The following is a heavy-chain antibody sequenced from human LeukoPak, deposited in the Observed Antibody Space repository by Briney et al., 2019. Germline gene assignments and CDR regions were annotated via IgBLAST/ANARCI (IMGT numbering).Heavy chain of an antibody. CDR2: IKPSGGST. Sequence: ASVKVSCKASGYTFTSYYMHWVRQAPGQGLEWMGIIKPSGGSTSYAQKFQGRVTMTRDMSTSTVYMELSSLRSEDTAVYYCARRIAALHGDNWFDPWGQGTLVTVSS. J-gene: IGHJ5*02. CDR3: ARRIAALHGDNWFDP. CDR1: GYTFTSYY. D-gene: IGHD6-6*01. V-gene: IGHV1-46*01.